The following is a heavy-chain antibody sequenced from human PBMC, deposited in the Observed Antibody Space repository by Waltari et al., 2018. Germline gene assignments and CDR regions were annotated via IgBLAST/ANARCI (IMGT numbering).Heavy chain of an antibody. Sequence: QLQLQESGPGLVKPSETLSLTCTVSGGSISSSSYYWGWIRQPPGKGLEWIGSIYYSGSTYDNPSLKSRVTISVDTSKNQFSLKLSAVTAADTAVYYCARGGSSRQKRFGGQDWFDPWGQGTLVTVSS. CDR1: GGSISSSSYY. V-gene: IGHV4-39*07. D-gene: IGHD3-10*01. CDR2: IYYSGST. CDR3: ARGGSSRQKRFGGQDWFDP. J-gene: IGHJ5*02.